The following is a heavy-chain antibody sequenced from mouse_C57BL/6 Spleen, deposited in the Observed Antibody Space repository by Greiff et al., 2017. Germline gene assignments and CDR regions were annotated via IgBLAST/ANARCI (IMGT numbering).Heavy chain of an antibody. V-gene: IGHV7-1*01. J-gene: IGHJ2*01. Sequence: EVQRVESGGGLVQSGRSLRLSCATSGFTFSDFYMEWVRQAPGKGLEWIAASRNKANDYTTEYSASVKGRFIVSRDTSQSILYLQMNALRAEDTAIYYCARDAEDGGDYFDYWGQGTTLTVSS. D-gene: IGHD2-3*01. CDR2: SRNKANDYTT. CDR1: GFTFSDFY. CDR3: ARDAEDGGDYFDY.